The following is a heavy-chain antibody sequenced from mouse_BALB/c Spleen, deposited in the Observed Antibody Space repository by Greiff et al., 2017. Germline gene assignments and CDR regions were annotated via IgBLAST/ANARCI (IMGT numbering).Heavy chain of an antibody. J-gene: IGHJ3*01. D-gene: IGHD1-1*01. CDR3: TEFSTTVVPFAY. V-gene: IGHV1-15*01. CDR2: IDPETGGT. CDR1: GYTFTDYE. Sequence: VQLQQSGAELVRPGASVTLSCKASGYTFTDYEMHWVKQTPVHGLEWIGAIDPETGGTAYNQKFKGKATLTADKSSSTAYMELRSLTSEDSAVYYCTEFSTTVVPFAYWGQGTLVTVSA.